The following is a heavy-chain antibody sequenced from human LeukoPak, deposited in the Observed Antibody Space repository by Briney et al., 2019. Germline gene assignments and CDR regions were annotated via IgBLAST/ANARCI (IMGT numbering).Heavy chain of an antibody. CDR1: GFTFSSYG. CDR3: AKGTSYDI. V-gene: IGHV3-30*18. J-gene: IGHJ3*02. CDR2: ISYDGSNK. Sequence: PGGSLRLSCAASGFTFSSYGMHWVRQAPGKGLEWVAVISYDGSNKYYADSVKGRFTISRDNSKNTLYLQMNSLRAEDTAVYYCAKGTSYDIWGQGTMVTVSS.